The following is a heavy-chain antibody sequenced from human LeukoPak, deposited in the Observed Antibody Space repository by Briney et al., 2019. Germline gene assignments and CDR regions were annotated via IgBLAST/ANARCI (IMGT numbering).Heavy chain of an antibody. J-gene: IGHJ4*02. V-gene: IGHV1-18*01. CDR3: ARGPDSSGYNSEYSFEY. Sequence: ASVEVSCKASGYTFTSYGISWVRQAPGQGLEWMGWISAYNGNTNYAQKLQGRVTITADESTSTAYMELSSLRAEDTAVYYCARGPDSSGYNSEYSFEYWGQGTLVTVSS. CDR1: GYTFTSYG. CDR2: ISAYNGNT. D-gene: IGHD3-22*01.